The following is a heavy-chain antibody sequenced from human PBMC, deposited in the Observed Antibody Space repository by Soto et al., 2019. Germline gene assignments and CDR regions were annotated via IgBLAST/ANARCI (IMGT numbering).Heavy chain of an antibody. V-gene: IGHV3-23*01. CDR3: AKFDTYYYDSSGYDGMDV. Sequence: GRSLRLSFAASGFTFSSYAMSWVRKAPGKGLKWVSAISGSGGSTYYADSVKARSPISRDNSKHTPSLQMNSLRAEDTAVYYCAKFDTYYYDSSGYDGMDVWGQGTTVTVSS. J-gene: IGHJ6*02. CDR1: GFTFSSYA. CDR2: ISGSGGST. D-gene: IGHD3-22*01.